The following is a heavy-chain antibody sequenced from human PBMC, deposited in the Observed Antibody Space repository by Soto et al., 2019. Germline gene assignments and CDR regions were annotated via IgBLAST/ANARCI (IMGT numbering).Heavy chain of an antibody. D-gene: IGHD3-9*01. V-gene: IGHV3-23*01. CDR3: AKGPEYDILTGCDY. Sequence: EVQLLESGGGFVQPGESLRLSCAASRFTFSLSDMSWVRQAPGRGLDWVSSLSGGGSTTDYADSVKGRFTISRDNSKNTVHLQMNSLRAEDTAVYYCAKGPEYDILTGCDYWGQGALVTVSS. CDR1: RFTFSLSD. J-gene: IGHJ4*02. CDR2: LSGGGSTT.